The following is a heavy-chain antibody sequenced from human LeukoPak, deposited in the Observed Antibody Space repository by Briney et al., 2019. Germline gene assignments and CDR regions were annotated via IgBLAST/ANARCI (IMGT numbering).Heavy chain of an antibody. V-gene: IGHV4-30-4*01. CDR3: AGLATATMDFDY. D-gene: IGHD5-24*01. CDR1: GGSISSGDYY. J-gene: IGHJ4*02. CDR2: IYYSGST. Sequence: PSETLSLTCTVSGGSISSGDYYWSWIRQPPGKGLEWIGYIYYSGSTYYNPSLKSRVTISVDTSKNQFSLKLSSVTAADTAVYYCAGLATATMDFDYWGQGTLVTVSS.